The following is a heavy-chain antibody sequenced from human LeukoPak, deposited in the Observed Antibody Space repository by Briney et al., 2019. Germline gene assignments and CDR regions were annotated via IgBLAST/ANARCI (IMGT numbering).Heavy chain of an antibody. D-gene: IGHD2-2*01. V-gene: IGHV4-39*01. Sequence: AETLSLTCTVSGGSISSRSYYWGWIRQPPGKGLEWIGSIFYSGTTYYNPSLKSRVTISVDTSKNQFSLRLSSVTAADTAVYYCASENCSGTSCSSFDYWGQGTLVTVSS. CDR2: IFYSGTT. CDR3: ASENCSGTSCSSFDY. J-gene: IGHJ4*02. CDR1: GGSISSRSYY.